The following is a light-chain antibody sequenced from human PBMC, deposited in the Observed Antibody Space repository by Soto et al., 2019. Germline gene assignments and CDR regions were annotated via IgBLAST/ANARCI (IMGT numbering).Light chain of an antibody. CDR3: QQYGSSPKA. Sequence: EIVMTQSPATLSVSPGERATLSCRASQSVSSNLAWYQQKPGQAPRLLIYGASSRATGIPDRFSGSGSGTDFTLTISRLEPEDFAVYYCQQYGSSPKAFGQGTKV. CDR1: QSVSSN. CDR2: GAS. J-gene: IGKJ1*01. V-gene: IGKV3-20*01.